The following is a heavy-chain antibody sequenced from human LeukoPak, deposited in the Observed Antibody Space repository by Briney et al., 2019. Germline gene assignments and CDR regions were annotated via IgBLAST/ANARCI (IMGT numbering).Heavy chain of an antibody. CDR3: TSRFGPSSSWAFDP. CDR1: GFTFSGSA. J-gene: IGHJ5*02. CDR2: IRSKANSYAT. V-gene: IGHV3-73*01. D-gene: IGHD6-13*01. Sequence: GGSLRLSCAASGFTFSGSAMHWVRQASGKGLEWVGRIRSKANSYATAYAASVKGRFTISRDDSKNTAYLQMNSPKTEDTAVYYCTSRFGPSSSWAFDPWGQGTLVTVSS.